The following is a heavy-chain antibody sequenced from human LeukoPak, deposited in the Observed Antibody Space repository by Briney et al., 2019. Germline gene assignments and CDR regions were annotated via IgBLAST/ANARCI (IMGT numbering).Heavy chain of an antibody. Sequence: SETLSLTCTVSGDSISSYYWSWIRQPPGKGLEWIGYIYYSGSTNYNPSLKSRVTISIDTSKNQFSLKLRSVTAADTAVYYCARDLYYGSGSPLAYWGQGTLVTVSS. D-gene: IGHD3-10*01. CDR3: ARDLYYGSGSPLAY. CDR1: GDSISSYY. J-gene: IGHJ4*02. CDR2: IYYSGST. V-gene: IGHV4-59*01.